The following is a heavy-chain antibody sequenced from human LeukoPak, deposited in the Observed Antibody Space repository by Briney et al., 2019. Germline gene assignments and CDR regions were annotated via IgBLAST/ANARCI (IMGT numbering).Heavy chain of an antibody. CDR3: AKLKPYYYDICYMDV. J-gene: IGHJ6*03. CDR2: IRYDGSNT. CDR1: GFIFSSYG. Sequence: QAGGSLRLSCAASGFIFSSYGMHWVRQAPGKGLEWVAFIRYDGSNTYYADSVKGRFTISRDNSKNTLYLQMNSLRAEDTAVYYCAKLKPYYYDICYMDVWGKGTTVTISS. D-gene: IGHD3-22*01. V-gene: IGHV3-30*02.